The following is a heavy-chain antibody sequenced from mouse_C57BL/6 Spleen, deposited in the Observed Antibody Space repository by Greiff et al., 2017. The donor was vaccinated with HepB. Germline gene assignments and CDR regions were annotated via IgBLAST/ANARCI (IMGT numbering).Heavy chain of an antibody. CDR3: AREGGIYYGSKAFDY. CDR1: GYTFTDYY. Sequence: VQLQQSGAELVRPGASVKLSCKASGYTFTDYYINWVKQRPGQGLEWIARIYPGSGNTYYNEKFKGKATLTAETSSSTAYMQLSSLTSEDSAVYCCAREGGIYYGSKAFDYWGQGTTLTVSS. D-gene: IGHD1-1*01. V-gene: IGHV1-76*01. J-gene: IGHJ2*01. CDR2: IYPGSGNT.